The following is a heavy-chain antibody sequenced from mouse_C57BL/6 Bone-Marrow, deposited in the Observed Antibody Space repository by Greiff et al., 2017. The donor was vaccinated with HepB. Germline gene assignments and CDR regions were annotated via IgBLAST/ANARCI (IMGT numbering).Heavy chain of an antibody. D-gene: IGHD1-1*01. Sequence: EVKLVESGGGLVKPGGSLKLSCAASGFTFSSYAMSWVRQTPEKRLEWVATISDGGSYTYYPDNVKGRFTISRDNAKNNLYLQLSHLKSEDTAMYYCASDPGVSTTVVANYFDYWGQGTTLTVSS. CDR2: ISDGGSYT. V-gene: IGHV5-4*03. CDR1: GFTFSSYA. CDR3: ASDPGVSTTVVANYFDY. J-gene: IGHJ2*01.